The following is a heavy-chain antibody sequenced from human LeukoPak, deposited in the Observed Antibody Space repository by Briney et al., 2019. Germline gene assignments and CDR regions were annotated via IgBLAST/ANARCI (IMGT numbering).Heavy chain of an antibody. V-gene: IGHV4-59*01. J-gene: IGHJ4*02. Sequence: TSETLSLICAVYGGSFSGYFWSWIRQPPGKGLGWIGYIYYSGSTNYNPSLKSRVTISVDTSKNQFSLKLSSVTAADTAVYYCARAANTYHFDYWGQGTLVTVSS. CDR1: GGSFSGYF. CDR2: IYYSGST. CDR3: ARAANTYHFDY. D-gene: IGHD4/OR15-4a*01.